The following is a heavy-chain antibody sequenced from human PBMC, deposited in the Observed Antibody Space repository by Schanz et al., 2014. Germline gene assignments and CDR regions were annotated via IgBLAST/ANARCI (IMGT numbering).Heavy chain of an antibody. J-gene: IGHJ6*02. D-gene: IGHD2-2*01. V-gene: IGHV1-69*08. CDR1: GGTFSSST. Sequence: QVQLVQSGAEVMKPGSSVKVSCKASGGTFSSSTLTWVRQAPGQGLEWMGRIIPILDKTNYAQKFQGRVSMTEDTSTDTAYVELSRLTSEDKGVYYCARESSRTWVYNGVDVWGQGATVTVSS. CDR3: ARESSRTWVYNGVDV. CDR2: IIPILDKT.